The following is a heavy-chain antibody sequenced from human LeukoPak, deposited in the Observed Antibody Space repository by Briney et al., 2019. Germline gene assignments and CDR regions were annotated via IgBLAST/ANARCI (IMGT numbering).Heavy chain of an antibody. Sequence: PSETLSLTCAVYGGSFSGYHWSWIRQPPGKGLEWIGEINHSGSTNYNPSLKSRVTISVDTSKNQFSLKLSSVTAADTAVYYCARAKQQLVDDAFDIWGQGTMVTVSS. CDR3: ARAKQQLVDDAFDI. V-gene: IGHV4-34*01. CDR2: INHSGST. D-gene: IGHD6-13*01. CDR1: GGSFSGYH. J-gene: IGHJ3*02.